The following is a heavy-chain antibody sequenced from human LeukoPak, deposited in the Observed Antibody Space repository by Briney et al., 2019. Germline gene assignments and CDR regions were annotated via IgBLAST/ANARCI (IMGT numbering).Heavy chain of an antibody. V-gene: IGHV3-23*01. CDR2: ISESGGST. J-gene: IGHJ3*02. Sequence: GGSLTLSCAASEFTFTNYAMSWLRQAPGKGLEWVSSISESGGSTYYADSGKGRFTISRDNSKNTLYLQMNSLRVEDTAVYYCAKGNAAFDIWGQGTMVIVS. D-gene: IGHD1-1*01. CDR1: EFTFTNYA. CDR3: AKGNAAFDI.